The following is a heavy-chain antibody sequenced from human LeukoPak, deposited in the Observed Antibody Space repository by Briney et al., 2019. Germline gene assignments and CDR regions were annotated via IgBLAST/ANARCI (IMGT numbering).Heavy chain of an antibody. CDR3: ARGGVRWSYDY. D-gene: IGHD3-10*01. CDR2: IYYSGST. Sequence: AENLSLTRTGTGCSVSGYYCSFIRLPPGSGLERIGYIYYSGSTNYNPSLKSRVTMSVDTSNNQFSLKVSSVTAVDTAVYYCARGGVRWSYDYWGQGTLVTVSS. V-gene: IGHV4-59*02. CDR1: GCSVSGYY. J-gene: IGHJ4*02.